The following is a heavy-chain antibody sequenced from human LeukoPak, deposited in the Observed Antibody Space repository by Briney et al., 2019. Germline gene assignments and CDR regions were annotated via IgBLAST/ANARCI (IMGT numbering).Heavy chain of an antibody. CDR3: ARQPGVYYYDSSVYKDGDY. D-gene: IGHD3-22*01. J-gene: IGHJ4*02. V-gene: IGHV4-39*01. CDR1: GGSFSSSTYF. CDR2: IYYSGST. Sequence: SETLSLTCTVSGGSFSSSTYFWGWIRQPPGKGLEWLGSIYYSGSTYYNPSLKSRVTISVDTSKNQFSLKRGSVTAADTAVYYCARQPGVYYYDSSVYKDGDYWGQGTLVTVSS.